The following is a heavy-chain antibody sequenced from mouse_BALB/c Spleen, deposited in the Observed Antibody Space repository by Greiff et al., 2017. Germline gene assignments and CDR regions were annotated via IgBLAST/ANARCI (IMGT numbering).Heavy chain of an antibody. CDR1: GFTFTDYY. J-gene: IGHJ4*01. D-gene: IGHD4-1*01. Sequence: EVQVVESGGGLVQPGGSLRLSCATSGFTFTDYYMSWVRQPPGKALEWLGFIRNKANGYTTEYSASVKGRFTISRDNSQSILYLQMNTLRAEDSATYYFARDNWGAMDYWGQGTSVTVSS. V-gene: IGHV7-3*02. CDR2: IRNKANGYTT. CDR3: ARDNWGAMDY.